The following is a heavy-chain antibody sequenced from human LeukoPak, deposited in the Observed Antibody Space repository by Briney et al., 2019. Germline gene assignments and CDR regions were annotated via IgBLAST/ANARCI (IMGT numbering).Heavy chain of an antibody. CDR3: AKDRTVGASYWYFDL. J-gene: IGHJ2*01. CDR1: GFTVSSNY. Sequence: GGSLRLSCAASGFTVSSNYMSWVRQAPGKGLEWVSVIYSGGSTYYADSVKGRFTISRDNSKNTLYLQMNSLRAEDTAIYYCAKDRTVGASYWYFDLWGRGTLVTVSS. CDR2: IYSGGST. V-gene: IGHV3-53*01. D-gene: IGHD1-26*01.